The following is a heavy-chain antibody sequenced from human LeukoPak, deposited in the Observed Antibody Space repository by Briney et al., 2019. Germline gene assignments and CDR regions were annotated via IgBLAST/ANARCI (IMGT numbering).Heavy chain of an antibody. D-gene: IGHD4-17*01. Sequence: SETLSLTCTVSGGSISSYYWSLIRQPPGKGLEWIGYIYYSGSTNYNPSLKSRVTISVDTSKNQFSLKLSSVTAADTAVYYCASTINFGDYVNWYFDLWGRGTLVTVSS. J-gene: IGHJ2*01. CDR1: GGSISSYY. V-gene: IGHV4-59*12. CDR2: IYYSGST. CDR3: ASTINFGDYVNWYFDL.